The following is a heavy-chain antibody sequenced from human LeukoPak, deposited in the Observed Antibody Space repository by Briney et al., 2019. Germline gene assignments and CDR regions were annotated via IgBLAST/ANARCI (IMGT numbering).Heavy chain of an antibody. V-gene: IGHV3-48*04. CDR3: ARVIGDPVGAPESVDY. CDR2: ISSSGSTI. CDR1: GFTFSSYW. J-gene: IGHJ4*02. Sequence: GGSLRLSCAASGFTFSSYWMSWVRQAPGKGLEWVSYISSSGSTIYYADSVKGRFTISRDNAKNSLYLQMNSLRAEDTAVYYCARVIGDPVGAPESVDYWGQGTLVTVSS. D-gene: IGHD1-26*01.